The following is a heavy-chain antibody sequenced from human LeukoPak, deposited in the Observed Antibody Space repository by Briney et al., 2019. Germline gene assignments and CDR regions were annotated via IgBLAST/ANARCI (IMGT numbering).Heavy chain of an antibody. Sequence: QPGRSLRLSCAASGFTFSSYAMHWVRQAPGKGLEWVAVISYDGSNKYYADSVKGRFTISRDNSKNTLYLQMYSLRAEDTAVYYCARGAFGVVTTSPFDYWGQGTLVTVSS. CDR3: ARGAFGVVTTSPFDY. J-gene: IGHJ4*02. CDR2: ISYDGSNK. V-gene: IGHV3-30*01. D-gene: IGHD3-3*01. CDR1: GFTFSSYA.